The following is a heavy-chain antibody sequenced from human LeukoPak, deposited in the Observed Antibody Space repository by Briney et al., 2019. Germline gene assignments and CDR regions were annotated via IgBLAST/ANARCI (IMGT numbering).Heavy chain of an antibody. V-gene: IGHV3-23*01. Sequence: GGSLRLSCAASGFTFSSYGMSWVRQAPGKGLEWVSAISGSGGRTYYADSVKGRFTISRDNFKNTLYLQMNSMRAEDTAVYYCAKDRRIAAAYSLDAFDIWGQGTMVTVSS. D-gene: IGHD6-13*01. CDR2: ISGSGGRT. J-gene: IGHJ3*02. CDR1: GFTFSSYG. CDR3: AKDRRIAAAYSLDAFDI.